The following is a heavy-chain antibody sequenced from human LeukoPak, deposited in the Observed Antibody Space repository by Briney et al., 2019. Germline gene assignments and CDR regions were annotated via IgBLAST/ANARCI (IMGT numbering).Heavy chain of an antibody. CDR2: INHSGST. CDR3: ARHPLLRGVTYDYYYYMDV. D-gene: IGHD3-10*01. CDR1: GYSISSGYY. J-gene: IGHJ6*03. Sequence: PSETLSLTCTVSGYSISSGYYWGWIRPPPGKGLEWIGEINHSGSTNYNPSLKSRVTISVDTSKNQFSLKLSSVTAADTAVYYCARHPLLRGVTYDYYYYMDVWGKGTTVTISS. V-gene: IGHV4-38-2*02.